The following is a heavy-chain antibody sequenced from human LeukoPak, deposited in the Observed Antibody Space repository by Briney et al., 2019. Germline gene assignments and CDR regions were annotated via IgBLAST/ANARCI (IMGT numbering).Heavy chain of an antibody. CDR2: INPNSGGT. CDR1: GYTFTGYY. V-gene: IGHV1-2*02. D-gene: IGHD3-22*01. Sequence: ASVKVSCKASGYTFTGYYMHWVQQAPGQGLEWMGWINPNSGGTNYAQKFQGRVTMTRDTSISTAYMELSRLRSDDTAVYYCARTTMIVVVIDVAFDIWGQGTMVTVSS. CDR3: ARTTMIVVVIDVAFDI. J-gene: IGHJ3*02.